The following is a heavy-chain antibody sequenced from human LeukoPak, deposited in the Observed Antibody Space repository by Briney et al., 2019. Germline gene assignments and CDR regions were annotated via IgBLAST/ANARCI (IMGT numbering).Heavy chain of an antibody. V-gene: IGHV3-23*01. D-gene: IGHD3-22*01. J-gene: IGHJ4*02. Sequence: GGSLRPSCAASGFTFSSYAMSWVRQAPGKGLEWVSAISGSGGSTYYADSVKGRFTISRGNSKNTLYLQMNSLRTEDTAVYYCAKSGDSSGYYYQFDYWGQGTLVTVSS. CDR3: AKSGDSSGYYYQFDY. CDR1: GFTFSSYA. CDR2: ISGSGGST.